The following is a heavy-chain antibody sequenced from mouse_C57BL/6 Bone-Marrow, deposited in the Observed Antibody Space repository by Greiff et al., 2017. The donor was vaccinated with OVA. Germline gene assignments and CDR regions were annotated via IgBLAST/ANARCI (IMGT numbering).Heavy chain of an antibody. Sequence: QVQLKQSGAELVRPGTSVKVSCKASGYAFTNYLIEWVKQRPGQGLEWIGVINPGSGGTNYNEKFKGKATLTADKSSSTAYMQLSSLTSEDSAVDFCATRSYYFDYWGQGTTLTVSS. CDR1: GYAFTNYL. CDR3: ATRSYYFDY. J-gene: IGHJ2*01. CDR2: INPGSGGT. V-gene: IGHV1-54*01.